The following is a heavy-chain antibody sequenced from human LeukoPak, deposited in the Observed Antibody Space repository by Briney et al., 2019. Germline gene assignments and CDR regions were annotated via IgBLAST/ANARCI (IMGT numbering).Heavy chain of an antibody. Sequence: SQTLSLTCAISGDSVSSNSAAWNWIRQSPSRGLEWLGRTYYRSKWYNDYKLSVKSRITINPDTSKNQVSLQLNSVTPEDTAVYYCARQYSSGWSYYYGLDVWGQGSTVTVSS. CDR1: GDSVSSNSAA. V-gene: IGHV6-1*01. D-gene: IGHD6-19*01. CDR2: TYYRSKWYN. J-gene: IGHJ6*02. CDR3: ARQYSSGWSYYYGLDV.